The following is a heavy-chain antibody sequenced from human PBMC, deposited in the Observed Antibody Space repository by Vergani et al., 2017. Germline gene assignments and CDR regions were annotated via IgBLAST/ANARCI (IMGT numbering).Heavy chain of an antibody. J-gene: IGHJ6*02. V-gene: IGHV3-30*06. CDR1: GFTFSSYG. CDR3: ARVSIPGTDYYYGMDV. Sequence: QVQLVESGGGVVQPGRSLRLSCAASGFTFSSYGMHWVRQAPGKGLEWVAVISYDGSNKYYADSVKGRFTISRDNSKNTLYLQMNSLRAEDTAVYYCARVSIPGTDYYYGMDVWGQGTTVTVSS. CDR2: ISYDGSNK. D-gene: IGHD1-14*01.